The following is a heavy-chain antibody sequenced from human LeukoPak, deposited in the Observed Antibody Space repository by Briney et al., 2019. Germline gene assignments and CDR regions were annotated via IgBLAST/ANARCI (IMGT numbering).Heavy chain of an antibody. CDR3: ARDFLYDSSGYNWFDP. CDR1: GYTFIDYY. D-gene: IGHD3-22*01. V-gene: IGHV1-2*02. Sequence: GASVKVSCKASGYTFIDYYMHWVRQAPGQGLEWMGWINPNSGGTNYAQKFQGRVTMTRDTSISTAYMELSRLRSDDTAVYYCARDFLYDSSGYNWFDPWGQGTLVTVSS. CDR2: INPNSGGT. J-gene: IGHJ5*02.